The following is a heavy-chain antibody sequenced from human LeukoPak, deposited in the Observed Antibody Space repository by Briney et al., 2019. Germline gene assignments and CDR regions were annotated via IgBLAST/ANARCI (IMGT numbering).Heavy chain of an antibody. J-gene: IGHJ5*02. Sequence: ASVKVSCKASGYTFTSYGISWVRQAPGQGLEWMGWISAYNGNTNYAQKLQGRVTMTRDTSTSTVYMELSSLRSEDTAVYYCARENLYKDYYDSSGYSRPNWFDPWGQGTLVTVSS. V-gene: IGHV1-18*01. CDR3: ARENLYKDYYDSSGYSRPNWFDP. CDR1: GYTFTSYG. D-gene: IGHD3-22*01. CDR2: ISAYNGNT.